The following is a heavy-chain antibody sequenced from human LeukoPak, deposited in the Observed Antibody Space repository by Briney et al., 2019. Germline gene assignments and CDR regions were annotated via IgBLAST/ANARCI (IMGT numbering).Heavy chain of an antibody. Sequence: SGPTLVKPTQTLTLTCTFSAFSPSTSGAGVSWIRQPPGTALEWLALIYWNDDKRYSTSLKSRLTITKDTSKNQVVLTITNMGPVDTATYYCAHSGVPAAHREYYYYYYMDVWGKGAKVTVS. CDR2: IYWNDDK. D-gene: IGHD2-2*01. J-gene: IGHJ6*03. V-gene: IGHV2-5*01. CDR3: AHSGVPAAHREYYYYYYMDV. CDR1: AFSPSTSGAG.